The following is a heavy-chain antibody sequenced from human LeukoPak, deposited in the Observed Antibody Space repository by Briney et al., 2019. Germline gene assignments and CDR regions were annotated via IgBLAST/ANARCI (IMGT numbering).Heavy chain of an antibody. CDR3: ARQRLYYYGSGSYYL. Sequence: ASVKVSCKASGYTFTGYYMHWVRQAPGQGLEWMGWINPNSGGTNYAQKFQGRVTMTRDTSISTAYMELSRLRSDDTAVYYCARQRLYYYGSGSYYLWGQGTLVTVSS. D-gene: IGHD3-10*01. V-gene: IGHV1-2*02. CDR2: INPNSGGT. CDR1: GYTFTGYY. J-gene: IGHJ4*02.